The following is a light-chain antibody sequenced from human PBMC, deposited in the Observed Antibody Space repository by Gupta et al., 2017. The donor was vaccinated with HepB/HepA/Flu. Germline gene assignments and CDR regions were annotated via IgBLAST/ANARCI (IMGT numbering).Light chain of an antibody. CDR1: QSGLYNSNKKNY. Sequence: IVMTQSPQSLAVFLGERATINCRTSQSGLYNSNKKNYLAWYQQKPGHPPKLLISWASTRESGVPDRFSGSGSGTDFTLTISRLHAEDVAVYCCHRDNDVPDTFGQGTKLEVK. CDR3: HRDNDVPDT. V-gene: IGKV4-1*01. J-gene: IGKJ2*01. CDR2: WAS.